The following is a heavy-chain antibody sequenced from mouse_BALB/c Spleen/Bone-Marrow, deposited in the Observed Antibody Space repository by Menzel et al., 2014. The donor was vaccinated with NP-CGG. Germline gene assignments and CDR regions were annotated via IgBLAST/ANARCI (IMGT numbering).Heavy chain of an antibody. D-gene: IGHD2-1*01. J-gene: IGHJ2*01. CDR1: GYTFTSYW. Sequence: VQLQQSGAELVKPGASVKLSCKASGYTFTSYWMHWVKQRPGQGLEWIGEINPSNGRTNYNEEFKSKATLTVDKSSSTANMQLSSLTSEDSAVYYCARCYYGNYFDYWGQGTTLTVSS. CDR3: ARCYYGNYFDY. CDR2: INPSNGRT. V-gene: IGHV1S81*02.